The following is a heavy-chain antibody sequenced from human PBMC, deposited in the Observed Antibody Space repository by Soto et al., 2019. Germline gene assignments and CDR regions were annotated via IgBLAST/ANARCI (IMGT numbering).Heavy chain of an antibody. Sequence: QVQLVESGGGVVQPGRSLRLSCAASGSTFSSYAMHWVRQAPGKGLEWVAVISYDGSNKYYADSVKGRFTISRDNSKNTLYLQMNSLRAEDTGVYYCAREPSGWYYFDYWGQGTLVTVSS. J-gene: IGHJ4*02. CDR1: GSTFSSYA. V-gene: IGHV3-30-3*01. CDR3: AREPSGWYYFDY. D-gene: IGHD6-19*01. CDR2: ISYDGSNK.